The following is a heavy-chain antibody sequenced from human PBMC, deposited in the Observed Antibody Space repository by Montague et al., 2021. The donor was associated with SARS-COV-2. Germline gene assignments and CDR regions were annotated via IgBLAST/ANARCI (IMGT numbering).Heavy chain of an antibody. CDR2: IYTGGST. CDR3: ARDSLTLDAFDI. D-gene: IGHD3-9*01. CDR1: GGSISSGSSY. V-gene: IGHV4-61*02. Sequence: TLSLTCTVSGGSISSGSSYWSWIRQPAGKGLEWIGRIYTGGSTNYNPSLKSRVTISVDTSKNQLSLKLSSVTAADTAVYYCARDSLTLDAFDIWGQGAMVTVSS. J-gene: IGHJ3*02.